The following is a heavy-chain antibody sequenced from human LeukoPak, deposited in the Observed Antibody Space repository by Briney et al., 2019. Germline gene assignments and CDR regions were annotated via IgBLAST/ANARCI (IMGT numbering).Heavy chain of an antibody. Sequence: PSETLSLTCTVSGGSISSGDYYWSWIRQPPGKGLEWIGYIYYSGSTYYNPSLKSRVTISVDTSKNQFSLKLSSVTAADTAVYYCARGGVYYDSSGYYRIPTPLDYWGQGTLVTVSS. J-gene: IGHJ4*02. V-gene: IGHV4-30-4*01. CDR3: ARGGVYYDSSGYYRIPTPLDY. D-gene: IGHD3-22*01. CDR2: IYYSGST. CDR1: GGSISSGDYY.